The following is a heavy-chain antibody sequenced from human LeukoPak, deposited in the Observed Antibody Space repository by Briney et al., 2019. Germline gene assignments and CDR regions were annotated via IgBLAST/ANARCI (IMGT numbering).Heavy chain of an antibody. D-gene: IGHD3-3*01. CDR3: ASLDFWSGYFDY. J-gene: IGHJ4*02. CDR1: GGSISSYY. CDR2: IYYSGST. Sequence: PSETLSLTCTVSGGSISSYYWSWIRQPPGKGLEWIGYIYYSGSTNYNPSPKSRVTISVDTSKNQFSLKLSSVTAADTAVYYCASLDFWSGYFDYWGQGTLVTVSS. V-gene: IGHV4-59*01.